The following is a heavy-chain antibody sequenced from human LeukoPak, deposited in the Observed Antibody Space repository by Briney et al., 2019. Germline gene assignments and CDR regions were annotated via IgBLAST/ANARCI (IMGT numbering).Heavy chain of an antibody. CDR3: ASDHSGWLGLGY. V-gene: IGHV4-61*02. D-gene: IGHD6-19*01. CDR1: NVSISSGSHY. Sequence: SETLSLTCTVSNVSISSGSHYWNWIRQPAGKGLEWIGRIYAGGRSNYNPSLRSRVTISVDTSKNQFSLRLSSVTATDTGVYYCASDHSGWLGLGYWGQGTLVSVSS. CDR2: IYAGGRS. J-gene: IGHJ4*02.